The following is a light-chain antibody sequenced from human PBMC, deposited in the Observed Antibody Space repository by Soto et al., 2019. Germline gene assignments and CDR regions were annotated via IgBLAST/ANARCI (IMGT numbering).Light chain of an antibody. Sequence: DIQMTQSPSPLSASVWDRGTDTFPAIQHISEYLNWYQYKPGKAPKLLITDASNLKTGVPSRFSGSGSGTEYTFTINSLQPEDIATYYCQQYENFPLTFGGGTKVDIK. J-gene: IGKJ4*01. CDR1: QHISEY. V-gene: IGKV1-33*01. CDR2: DAS. CDR3: QQYENFPLT.